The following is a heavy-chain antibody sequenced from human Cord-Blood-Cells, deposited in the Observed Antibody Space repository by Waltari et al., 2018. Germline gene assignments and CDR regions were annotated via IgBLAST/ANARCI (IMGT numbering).Heavy chain of an antibody. CDR3: ARTGYVIDY. CDR2: INHSGST. V-gene: IGHV4-34*01. CDR1: GGSFSGSS. D-gene: IGHD3-9*01. Sequence: QVQLQQWGAGLLKPSETLSLTCAAHGGSFSGSSWSWIRQPPGKGLEWIGEINHSGSTNYNPSLKSRVTISVDTSKNQFSLKLSSVTAADTAVYYCARTGYVIDYWGQGTLVTVSS. J-gene: IGHJ4*02.